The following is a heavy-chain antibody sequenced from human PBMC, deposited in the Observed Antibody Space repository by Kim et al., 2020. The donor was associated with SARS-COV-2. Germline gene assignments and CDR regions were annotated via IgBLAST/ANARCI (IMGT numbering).Heavy chain of an antibody. CDR3: AKAIGMAREGVDY. CDR1: GFTFTNSD. J-gene: IGHJ4*02. D-gene: IGHD3-10*01. Sequence: GGSLRLSCEASGFTFTNSDMSCVRQAPGKCLERVADGRCDGATYYLVAVKGGSTDSCENSEKTLYLLRSRLRAEDKATYYCAKAIGMAREGVDYWGQGVPVTVSS. V-gene: IGHV3-23*01. CDR2: DGRCDGAT.